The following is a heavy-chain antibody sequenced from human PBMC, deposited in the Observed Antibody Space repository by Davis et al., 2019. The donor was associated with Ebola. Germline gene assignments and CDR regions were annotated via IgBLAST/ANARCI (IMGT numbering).Heavy chain of an antibody. CDR1: GGTFSSYA. CDR3: AGGYSYGSWFDP. J-gene: IGHJ5*02. V-gene: IGHV1-69*13. Sequence: SVKVSCKASGGTFSSYAISWVRQAPGQGLEWMGGINPIFGTANYAQKFQGRVTITADESTSTAYMELSSLRSEDTAVYYCAGGYSYGSWFDPWGQGTLVTFSS. D-gene: IGHD5-18*01. CDR2: INPIFGTA.